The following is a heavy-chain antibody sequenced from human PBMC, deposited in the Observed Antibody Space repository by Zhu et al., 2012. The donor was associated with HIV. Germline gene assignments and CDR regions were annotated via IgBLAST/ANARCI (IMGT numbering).Heavy chain of an antibody. Sequence: QVQLQESGPGLVKPSETLSLTCTVSGYSISSGYYWGWIRQSPGKGLEWTGSIHYSGSTYYNPSLKSRVTMSVDTSKNQFSLKLNSVTAADTAVYYCANHDYGDYYAFDYLGQGTMVTVSS. CDR2: IHYSGST. CDR3: ANHDYGDYYAFDY. V-gene: IGHV4-38-2*02. J-gene: IGHJ3*02. CDR1: GYSISSGYY. D-gene: IGHD4-17*01.